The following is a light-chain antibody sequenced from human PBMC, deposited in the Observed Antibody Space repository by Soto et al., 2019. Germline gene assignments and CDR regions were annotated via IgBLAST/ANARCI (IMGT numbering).Light chain of an antibody. CDR2: GAS. Sequence: ERGLTQSPGTLSLSPGERATLSCRASQSVISTYLAWYQQKPGQAPRLLIYGASSRATGIPDRFSGSGSGTDFTLNISRLEPEDFAVYYCQYYGSPPLTFGGGTKVEIK. CDR1: QSVISTY. J-gene: IGKJ4*01. CDR3: QYYGSPPLT. V-gene: IGKV3-20*01.